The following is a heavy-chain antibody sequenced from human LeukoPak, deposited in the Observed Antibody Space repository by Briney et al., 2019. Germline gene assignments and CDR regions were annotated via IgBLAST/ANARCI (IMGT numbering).Heavy chain of an antibody. CDR3: ARDAGNSGYGCDL. Sequence: GGSLRLSCAASGFIFSQYSMNWVRQAPGKGLEWVSHIRSSSETFYADSVKGRFTISRDNARNSLYLQMNNSRGEDTAIYYCARDAGNSGYGCDLWGQGTMVTVSS. CDR2: IRSSSET. D-gene: IGHD5-12*01. J-gene: IGHJ5*02. CDR1: GFIFSQYS. V-gene: IGHV3-48*01.